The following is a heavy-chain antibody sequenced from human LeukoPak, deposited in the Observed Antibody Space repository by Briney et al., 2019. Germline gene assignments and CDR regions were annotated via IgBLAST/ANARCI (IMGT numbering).Heavy chain of an antibody. CDR2: IYYSGST. V-gene: IGHV4-39*02. D-gene: IGHD2-2*01. CDR1: GGSISSSRYY. Sequence: PSETLSLTCTVSGGSISSSRYYWGWIRQPPGKGLEWIGSIYYSGSTYYNPSLKSRVTISVDTSKNQFSLKLSSVTAADTAVYYCARERPGIVVVPARLAGAFDIWGQGTMVTVSS. J-gene: IGHJ3*02. CDR3: ARERPGIVVVPARLAGAFDI.